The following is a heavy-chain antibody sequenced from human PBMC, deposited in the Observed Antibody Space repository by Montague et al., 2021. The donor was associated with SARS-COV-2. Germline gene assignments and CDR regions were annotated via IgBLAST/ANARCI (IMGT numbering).Heavy chain of an antibody. V-gene: IGHV2-5*02. D-gene: IGHD2-21*01. J-gene: IGHJ4*02. CDR2: IYWDDDR. CDR3: LYSINPRRSGSCGGSTCEQFDY. CDR1: GFSLSTSGVG. Sequence: PALVKPTQTLTLTCTFSGFSLSTSGVGVAWIRQPPGKVLEWLALIYWDDDRRYSPSLESGLTITKDTPKNQVVLTMTDMDPGDTATYYCLYSINPRRSGSCGGSTCEQFDYWGQGALVTVSS.